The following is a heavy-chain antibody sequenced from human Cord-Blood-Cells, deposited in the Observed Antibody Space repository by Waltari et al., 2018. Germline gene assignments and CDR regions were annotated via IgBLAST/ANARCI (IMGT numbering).Heavy chain of an antibody. CDR1: GYTFTGYY. CDR2: INPTSGGT. Sequence: QVQLVQSGAEVKKPGASVKVSCKASGYTFTGYYMHWVRQAPGQGLEWMGWINPTSGGTNYAQKFQGWVTMTRDTSISTAYMELSRLRSDDTAVYYCARSFGDILTGYLYYFDYWGQGTLVTVSS. J-gene: IGHJ4*02. CDR3: ARSFGDILTGYLYYFDY. D-gene: IGHD3-9*01. V-gene: IGHV1-2*04.